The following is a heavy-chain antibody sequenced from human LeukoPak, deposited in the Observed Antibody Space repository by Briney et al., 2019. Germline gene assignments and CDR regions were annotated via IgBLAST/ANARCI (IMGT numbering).Heavy chain of an antibody. CDR3: ARDPYGSSLIFIFDY. CDR1: GYTFTGYY. CDR2: INPNSGGT. D-gene: IGHD3-10*01. Sequence: ASVKVSCKASGYTFTGYYMHWVRQAPGQGLEWMGWINPNSGGTNYAQKFQGRVTMTRDTSISTAYMELSRLRSDDTAVYYRARDPYGSSLIFIFDYWGQGTLVTVSS. J-gene: IGHJ4*02. V-gene: IGHV1-2*02.